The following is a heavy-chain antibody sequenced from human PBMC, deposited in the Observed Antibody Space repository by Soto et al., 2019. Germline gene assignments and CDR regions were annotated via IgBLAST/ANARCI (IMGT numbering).Heavy chain of an antibody. CDR2: INPNSART. CDR3: ARAGGPGIPNY. Sequence: ASVKVSCKASGYTFTGYYMHWVPQAPGQGLEWMGWINPNSARTNYAQKFQGWVTMTRDTSISTADMELSRLRSDDTAVYYCARAGGPGIPNYWGQGTLVTVSS. J-gene: IGHJ4*02. V-gene: IGHV1-2*04. D-gene: IGHD3-16*01. CDR1: GYTFTGYY.